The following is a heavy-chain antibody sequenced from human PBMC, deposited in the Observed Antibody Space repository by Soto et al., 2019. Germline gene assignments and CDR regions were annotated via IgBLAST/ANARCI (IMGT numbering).Heavy chain of an antibody. CDR1: GFTFSSYG. J-gene: IGHJ4*02. D-gene: IGHD3-22*01. Sequence: GGSLRLSCAASGFTFSSYGMHWVRQAPGEGLEWVAVIWYDGSNKYYADSVKGRFTISRDNSKNTLYLQMNSLRAEDTAVYYCARDPYPMMGDKALDYWGQGTLVTVSS. CDR3: ARDPYPMMGDKALDY. CDR2: IWYDGSNK. V-gene: IGHV3-33*01.